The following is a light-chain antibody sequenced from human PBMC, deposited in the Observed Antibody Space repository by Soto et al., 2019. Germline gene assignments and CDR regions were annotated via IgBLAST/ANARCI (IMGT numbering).Light chain of an antibody. J-gene: IGLJ2*01. CDR2: KDN. V-gene: IGLV6-57*04. CDR3: SSYKRGATLV. CDR1: GGSIASNH. Sequence: NFMLTQPHSVSESPGKTVTISCTRSGGSIASNHVQWYQQRPGSAPTTVIYKDNQRPSGVPDRFSGSKSANTASLSISGLQAEDEADYYCSSYKRGATLVFGGGTKLTVL.